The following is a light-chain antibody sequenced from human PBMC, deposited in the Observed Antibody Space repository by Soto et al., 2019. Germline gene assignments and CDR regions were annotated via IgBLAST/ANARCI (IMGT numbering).Light chain of an antibody. V-gene: IGKV2-30*01. Sequence: DVVMTQTPLSLPVTLGQPASISCRSSQSLETSDGDTYLNWFHQRPGQSPRRLIYKVSKRDSGVPDRFSGSGSGTDFTLKITRVEAEDVGVYYCMQGTHWPPTFGQGTKVDI. CDR2: KVS. J-gene: IGKJ1*01. CDR3: MQGTHWPPT. CDR1: QSLETSDGDTY.